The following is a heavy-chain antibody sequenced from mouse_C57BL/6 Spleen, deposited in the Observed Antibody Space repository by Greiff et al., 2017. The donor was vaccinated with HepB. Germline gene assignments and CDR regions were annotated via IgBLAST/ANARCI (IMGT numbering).Heavy chain of an antibody. V-gene: IGHV1-59*01. CDR2: IDPSDSYT. J-gene: IGHJ2*01. CDR1: GYTFTSYW. CDR3: ARKAFDY. Sequence: QVQLQQPGAELVRPGTSVKLSCKASGYTFTSYWMHWVKQRPGQGLEWIGVIDPSDSYTNYNHKFKGKATLTVDTSSSTAYMQLSSLTSEDSAVYCCARKAFDYWGQGTTLTVSS.